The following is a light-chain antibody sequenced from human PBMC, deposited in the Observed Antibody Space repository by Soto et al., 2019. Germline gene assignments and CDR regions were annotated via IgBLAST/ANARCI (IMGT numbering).Light chain of an antibody. V-gene: IGKV1-5*03. J-gene: IGKJ1*01. CDR3: QQYNYYWT. CDR2: KAS. CDR1: QSVSGW. Sequence: DIQMTQSPSTLSASVGDTVTVTCRASQSVSGWLAWYQQKPGEAPKLLIYKASSLESGVPSRFSGSGSGTEFTLTISSLQPDDFATYYCQQYNYYWTFGQGTKVEI.